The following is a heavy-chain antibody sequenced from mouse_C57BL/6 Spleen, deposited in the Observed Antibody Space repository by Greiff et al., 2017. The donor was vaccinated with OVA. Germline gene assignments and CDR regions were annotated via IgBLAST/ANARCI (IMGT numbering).Heavy chain of an antibody. CDR1: GYTFTSYW. D-gene: IGHD1-1*01. CDR3: AIKDPYYYGSSYWYFDV. V-gene: IGHV1-74*01. CDR2: IHPSDSDT. Sequence: VQLQQSGAELVKPGASVKVSCKASGYTFTSYWMHWVKQRPGQGLEWIGRIHPSDSDTNYNQKFKGKATLTVDKSSSTAYMQLSSLTSEDSAVYYCAIKDPYYYGSSYWYFDVWGTGTTVTVSS. J-gene: IGHJ1*03.